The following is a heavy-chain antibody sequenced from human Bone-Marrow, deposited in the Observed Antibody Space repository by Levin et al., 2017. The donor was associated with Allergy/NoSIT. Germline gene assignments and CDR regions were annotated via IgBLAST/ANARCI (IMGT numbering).Heavy chain of an antibody. Sequence: GESLKISCAASGFTFSSYWMSWVRQAPGKGLEWVANIKQDGSEKYYVDSVKGRFTISRDNAKNSLYLQMNSLRAEDTAVYYCARDLAVGNYWGQGTLVTVSS. CDR2: IKQDGSEK. V-gene: IGHV3-7*01. CDR1: GFTFSSYW. D-gene: IGHD1-26*01. J-gene: IGHJ4*02. CDR3: ARDLAVGNY.